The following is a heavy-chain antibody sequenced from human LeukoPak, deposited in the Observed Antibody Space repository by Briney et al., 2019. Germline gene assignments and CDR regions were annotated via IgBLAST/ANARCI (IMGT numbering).Heavy chain of an antibody. V-gene: IGHV3-23*01. J-gene: IGHJ6*04. CDR3: AELGITMIGGV. D-gene: IGHD3-10*02. CDR2: ITATSSST. CDR1: GFTFSSYG. Sequence: AGGSLRLSCAASGFTFSSYGMSWVRQAPGKGLEWVSAITATSSSTHDADSEQGRFTISRDNSKNTLYLQMNSLRPEDTAIYYCAELGITMIGGVWGKGTTVTISS.